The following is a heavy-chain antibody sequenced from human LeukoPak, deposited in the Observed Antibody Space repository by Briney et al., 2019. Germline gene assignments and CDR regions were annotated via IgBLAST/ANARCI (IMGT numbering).Heavy chain of an antibody. J-gene: IGHJ4*02. CDR2: IKEDGNAE. V-gene: IGHV3-7*01. D-gene: IGHD3-22*01. CDR1: GFACSSYW. Sequence: GGSLRLXCAASGFACSSYWMTWVRQAPGKGLEWVANIKEDGNAEYYADSVKGRFIISRDNAKNSLYLQMNNLRAEDTAVYFCARDHRDSYYFYWGQGTVVTVSS. CDR3: ARDHRDSYYFY.